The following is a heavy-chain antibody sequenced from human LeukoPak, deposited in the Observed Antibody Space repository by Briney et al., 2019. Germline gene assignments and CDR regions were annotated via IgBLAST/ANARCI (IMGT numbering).Heavy chain of an antibody. CDR2: INPSGGST. D-gene: IGHD3-22*01. V-gene: IGHV1-46*01. J-gene: IGHJ5*02. CDR1: GYPFTSYF. CDR3: ARDYYDSSGYYP. Sequence: ASVKVSCKASGYPFTSYFMHWVRQAPGQGLEWMGMINPSGGSTSYTPKFQGRVTMSRGMSTSTVYMELSSLRSEDTAVYYCARDYYDSSGYYPWGQGTLVTVSS.